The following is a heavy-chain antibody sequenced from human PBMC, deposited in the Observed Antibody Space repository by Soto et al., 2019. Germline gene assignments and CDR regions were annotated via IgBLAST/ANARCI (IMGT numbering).Heavy chain of an antibody. Sequence: SETLSLTCTVSGGSISSSSYYWGWIRQPPGKGLEGIGSIYYSGSTYYNPSLKSRVTISVYTAKNQFSLKLSSVTAADTAVYYCARRYSSGAVNWFDPWGQGTLVTVSS. CDR1: GGSISSSSYY. CDR2: IYYSGST. D-gene: IGHD6-19*01. V-gene: IGHV4-39*01. J-gene: IGHJ5*02. CDR3: ARRYSSGAVNWFDP.